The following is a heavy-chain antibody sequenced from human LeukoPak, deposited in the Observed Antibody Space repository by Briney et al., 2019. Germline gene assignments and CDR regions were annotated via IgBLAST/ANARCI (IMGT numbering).Heavy chain of an antibody. CDR2: IYTSGST. D-gene: IGHD3-22*01. CDR1: GGSISSYY. CDR3: ARHSYYYDSRYAFDI. V-gene: IGHV4-4*09. Sequence: SETLSLTCTVSGGSISSYYWSWIRQPPGKGLEWIGHIYTSGSTNYNPSLKSRVTISVDTSKNQFSLKLSSVTAADTAVYYCARHSYYYDSRYAFDIWGQGTMVTVSS. J-gene: IGHJ3*02.